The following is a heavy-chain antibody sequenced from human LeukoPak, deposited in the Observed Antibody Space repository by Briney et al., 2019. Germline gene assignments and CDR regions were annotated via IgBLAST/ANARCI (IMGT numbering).Heavy chain of an antibody. V-gene: IGHV3-30*02. CDR1: GFTFDDYA. CDR2: IRYDGSNK. D-gene: IGHD5-18*01. J-gene: IGHJ4*02. Sequence: GGSLRLSCAASGFTFDDYAMHWVRQAPGKGLEWVAFIRYDGSNKYYADSVKGRFTISRDNSKNTPYLQMNSLRAEDTAVYYCAKDRKGIQLWLLSRGGDYWGQGTLVTVSS. CDR3: AKDRKGIQLWLLSRGGDY.